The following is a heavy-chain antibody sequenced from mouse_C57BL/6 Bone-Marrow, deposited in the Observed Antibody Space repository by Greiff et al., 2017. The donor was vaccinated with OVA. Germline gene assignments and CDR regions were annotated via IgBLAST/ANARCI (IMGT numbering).Heavy chain of an antibody. CDR1: GYAFSSSW. CDR2: IYPGDGDT. Sequence: VQRVESGPELVKPGASVKISCKASGYAFSSSWMNWVKQRPGKGLEWIGRIYPGDGDTNYNGKFKGKATLTADKSSSTAYMQLSSLTSEDSAVYFCARDGYDERYFDYWGQGTTLTVSS. J-gene: IGHJ2*01. V-gene: IGHV1-82*01. D-gene: IGHD2-2*01. CDR3: ARDGYDERYFDY.